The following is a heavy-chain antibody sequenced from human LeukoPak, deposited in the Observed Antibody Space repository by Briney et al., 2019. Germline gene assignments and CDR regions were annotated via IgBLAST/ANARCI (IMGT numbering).Heavy chain of an antibody. CDR2: INHSGST. Sequence: ETLSLTCAVYGGSFSGYYWTWIRQPPGKGLEWIGEINHSGSTNYNPSLKSRVTISVDTSKNQFSLKLSSVAAADTAMYYCARYQLLQYYYYGMDVWGQGTTVTVSS. V-gene: IGHV4-34*01. J-gene: IGHJ6*02. D-gene: IGHD2-2*01. CDR1: GGSFSGYY. CDR3: ARYQLLQYYYYGMDV.